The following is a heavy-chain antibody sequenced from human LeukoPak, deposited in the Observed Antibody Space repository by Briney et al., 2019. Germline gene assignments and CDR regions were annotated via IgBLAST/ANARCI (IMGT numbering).Heavy chain of an antibody. Sequence: GGSLRLSCAASGFPFSNYWMGWVRQAPGRGLEWVATIDQLGSERYYVDSVMGRFTVSRDNAKNILYLQMNSLRAEDTAVYSCARADQKGTTDLWGQGTLVTVS. CDR1: GFPFSNYW. CDR3: ARADQKGTTDL. V-gene: IGHV3-7*01. CDR2: IDQLGSER. D-gene: IGHD1-1*01. J-gene: IGHJ5*02.